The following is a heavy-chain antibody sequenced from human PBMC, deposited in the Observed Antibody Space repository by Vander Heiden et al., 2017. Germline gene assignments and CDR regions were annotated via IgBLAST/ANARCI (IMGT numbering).Heavy chain of an antibody. J-gene: IGHJ6*02. CDR2: ISSSSSYI. CDR1: GFTLSTYS. CDR3: ARDIVSSGGSSTWYYGMDV. D-gene: IGHD1-26*01. V-gene: IGHV3-21*01. Sequence: EVQLVASGGGLVKPGGSLRLSCAASGFTLSTYSMNWVRQAPGKGLEWVSSISSSSSYIYYADSVKGRFTISRDNAKNSLYLQMNSLRAEDTAVYYCARDIVSSGGSSTWYYGMDVWGQGTTVTVSS.